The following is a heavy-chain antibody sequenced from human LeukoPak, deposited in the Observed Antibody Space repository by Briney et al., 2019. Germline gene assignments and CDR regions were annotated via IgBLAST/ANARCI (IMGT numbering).Heavy chain of an antibody. V-gene: IGHV1-18*01. CDR3: ARQVKRGYYSDYYHGMDV. CDR2: ISAYNGNT. D-gene: IGHD2-15*01. J-gene: IGHJ6*02. CDR1: GYTFTSYG. Sequence: ASVKVSCKASGYTFTSYGISWVRQAPGQGLEWMGWISAYNGNTNYAQKLQGRVTMTTDTSTSTAYMELRSLRSDDTAVYYCARQVKRGYYSDYYHGMDVWGQGTTVTVSS.